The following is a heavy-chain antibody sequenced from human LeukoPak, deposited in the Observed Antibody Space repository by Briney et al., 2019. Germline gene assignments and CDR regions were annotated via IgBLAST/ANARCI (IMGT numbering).Heavy chain of an antibody. Sequence: ASVKVSCKASGYTFTSYAMHWVRQAPGQRLEWMGWINAGNGNTKYSQKFQGRVTISRDTSASPAYMELSSLRSEDTAVYYCARAIYCSGGSCYPSFDYWGQGTLVTVSS. V-gene: IGHV1-3*01. CDR1: GYTFTSYA. J-gene: IGHJ4*02. CDR3: ARAIYCSGGSCYPSFDY. CDR2: INAGNGNT. D-gene: IGHD2-15*01.